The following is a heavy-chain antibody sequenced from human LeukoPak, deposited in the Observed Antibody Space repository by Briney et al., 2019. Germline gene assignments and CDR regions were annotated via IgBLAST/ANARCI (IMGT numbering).Heavy chain of an antibody. CDR3: ARSYYYDFWSGPFDY. D-gene: IGHD3-3*01. V-gene: IGHV1-2*02. J-gene: IGHJ4*02. CDR1: GYTFTGYY. CDR2: INPNSGGT. Sequence: SVKVSWKGSGYTFTGYYMHWVRQAPGQGLEWMGWINPNSGGTNYGQKFQGRVTMTRDTSISTAYMELSRLRSDDPAVYYCARSYYYDFWSGPFDYWGQGTLVTVSS.